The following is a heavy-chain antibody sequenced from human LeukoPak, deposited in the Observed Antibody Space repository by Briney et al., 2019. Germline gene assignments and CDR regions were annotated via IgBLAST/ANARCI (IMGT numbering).Heavy chain of an antibody. D-gene: IGHD3-16*01. Sequence: PSETLSLTCTVSGESISGFYWNWIRQPPGKGLEWLGYIYYSGSTNYNPSLKSRVTISIDTSKNQFSLKLSSVTAADTAVYYCAIGRLGIGHYYYYMDVWGKGTTVTVSS. CDR3: AIGRLGIGHYYYYMDV. CDR1: GESISGFY. CDR2: IYYSGST. J-gene: IGHJ6*03. V-gene: IGHV4-59*08.